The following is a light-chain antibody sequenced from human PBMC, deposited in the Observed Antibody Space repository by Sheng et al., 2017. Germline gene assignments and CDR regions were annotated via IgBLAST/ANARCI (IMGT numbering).Light chain of an antibody. CDR2: GAS. Sequence: ELLMTQSPATLSVSPGETASLSCRASQRVSSGLAWYQHKPGQAPRLLIYGASTRATGVPARFSGSGSGTDFTLTISSLQSEDFAVYYCQQYNNWPLLTFGGGTKVEIK. CDR3: QQYNNWPLLT. J-gene: IGKJ4*01. V-gene: IGKV3-15*01. CDR1: QRVSSG.